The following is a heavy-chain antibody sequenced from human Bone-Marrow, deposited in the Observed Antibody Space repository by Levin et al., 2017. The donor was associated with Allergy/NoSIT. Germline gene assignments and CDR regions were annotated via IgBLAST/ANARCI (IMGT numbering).Heavy chain of an antibody. D-gene: IGHD2-15*01. CDR1: GFTFSNHW. CDR3: TDIHQDF. J-gene: IGHJ4*02. Sequence: AGGSLRLSCAASGFTFSNHWMEWVRQAPGKGLEWVSHINRDGTSTNYADSVKGRFTISRDNAKNTLYLQMNSLRVEDTAVYYCTDIHQDFWGQGTLVTVSS. CDR2: INRDGTST. V-gene: IGHV3-74*01.